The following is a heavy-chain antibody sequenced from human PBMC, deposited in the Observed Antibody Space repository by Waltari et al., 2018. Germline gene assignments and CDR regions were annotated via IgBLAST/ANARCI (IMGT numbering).Heavy chain of an antibody. V-gene: IGHV1-18*01. CDR2: ISAYIGDT. D-gene: IGHD6-19*01. CDR3: ARDPSNSSGRYQYFEY. CDR1: GSTFNRHS. J-gene: IGHJ4*02. Sequence: QVQVVQSGAEGKRPGASVKVSCKTSGSTFNRHSIAWVRKASGQGPEWMGWISAYIGDTKYAEKVQGRFTMTTDTSTSTAYIELRSLRSDDTAVYYCARDPSNSSGRYQYFEYWGQGTLVTVSS.